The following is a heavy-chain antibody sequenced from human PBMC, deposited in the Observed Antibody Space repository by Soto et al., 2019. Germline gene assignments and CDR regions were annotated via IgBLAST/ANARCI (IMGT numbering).Heavy chain of an antibody. J-gene: IGHJ6*02. CDR1: GYTFTSYY. CDR2: INPSGGST. Sequence: QVQLVQSGAEVKKPGASVKVSCKASGYTFTSYYMHWVRQAPGQGLEWMGIINPSGGSTSYAQKFQGRDTMTRDTSTSTVYMELSSLRSEDTAVYYCARERTVTTLGHGAGFFYYYGMDVWGQGTTVTVSS. V-gene: IGHV1-46*03. D-gene: IGHD4-17*01. CDR3: ARERTVTTLGHGAGFFYYYGMDV.